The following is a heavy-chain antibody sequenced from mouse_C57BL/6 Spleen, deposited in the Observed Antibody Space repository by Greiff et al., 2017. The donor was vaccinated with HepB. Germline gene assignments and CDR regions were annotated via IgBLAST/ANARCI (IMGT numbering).Heavy chain of an antibody. J-gene: IGHJ1*03. CDR3: ARSFITTAWYFDV. D-gene: IGHD1-1*01. V-gene: IGHV1-59*01. Sequence: VQLQQSGAELVRPGTSVKLSCKASGYTFTSYWMHWVKQRPGQGLEWIGVIDPSDSYTNYNQKFKGKATLTVDTSSSTAYMQLSSLTSEDSAVYYCARSFITTAWYFDVWGTGTTVTVSS. CDR1: GYTFTSYW. CDR2: IDPSDSYT.